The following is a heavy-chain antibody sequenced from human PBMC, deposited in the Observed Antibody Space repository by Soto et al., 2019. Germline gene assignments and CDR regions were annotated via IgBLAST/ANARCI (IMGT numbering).Heavy chain of an antibody. V-gene: IGHV3-15*01. Sequence: EVQLVESGGGLVKPGGSLRLSCAASGFTFTNAWMSWVRQAPGKGLEWVGRIKSKTDGGTTDYAAHVKGRITIARDDSKNTLYLQMNSLKTEDTAVYYCATDQSRVRITLVRGVRTLVDYWGQGTLVTVSS. CDR3: ATDQSRVRITLVRGVRTLVDY. CDR2: IKSKTDGGTT. J-gene: IGHJ4*02. D-gene: IGHD3-10*01. CDR1: GFTFTNAW.